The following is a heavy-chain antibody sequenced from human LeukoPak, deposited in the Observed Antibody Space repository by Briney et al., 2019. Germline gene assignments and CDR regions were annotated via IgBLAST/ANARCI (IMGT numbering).Heavy chain of an antibody. CDR1: GYTLTELS. Sequence: ASVKVSCKVSGYTLTELSMHWVRQAPGQGLEWMGIINPSGGSTSYAQKFQGRVTMTRDTSTSTVYMELSSLRSEDTAVYYCAMSPPPYCSSTSCSYNWFDPWGQGTLVTVSS. D-gene: IGHD2-2*01. J-gene: IGHJ5*02. V-gene: IGHV1-46*01. CDR2: INPSGGST. CDR3: AMSPPPYCSSTSCSYNWFDP.